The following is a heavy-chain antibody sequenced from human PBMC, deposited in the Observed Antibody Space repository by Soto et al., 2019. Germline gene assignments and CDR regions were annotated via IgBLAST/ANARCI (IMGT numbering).Heavy chain of an antibody. J-gene: IGHJ6*03. D-gene: IGHD3-3*01. V-gene: IGHV3-30-3*01. CDR1: GFTFSSYA. CDR3: ARGRRYYDFWIGYFPYYYYYYMDF. Sequence: PGGSLRLSCAASGFTFSSYAMHWVRQAPGKGLEWVAVISYDGSNKYYADSVKGRFTISRDNSKNTLYLQMNSLRAEDTAVYYCARGRRYYDFWIGYFPYYYYYYMDFWAKATSVPV. CDR2: ISYDGSNK.